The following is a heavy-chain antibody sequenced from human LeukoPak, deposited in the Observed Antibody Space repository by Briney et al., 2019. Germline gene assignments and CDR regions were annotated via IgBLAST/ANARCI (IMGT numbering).Heavy chain of an antibody. CDR1: GLTLSRYA. D-gene: IGHD3-16*01. J-gene: IGHJ4*02. V-gene: IGHV3-23*01. CDR3: AKGTEDYMSTYGGGDY. Sequence: GGSLRLSCAAFGLTLSRYALTWVRQAPGKGLEGVSAISGSGDIPHYADSVKGLFTISRDNANYTLFLQMDSLRVEDTAVHYCAKGTEDYMSTYGGGDYWGQGTLVTVSS. CDR2: ISGSGDIP.